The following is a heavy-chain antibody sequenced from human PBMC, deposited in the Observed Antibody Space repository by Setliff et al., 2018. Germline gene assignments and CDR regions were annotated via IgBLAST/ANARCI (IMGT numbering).Heavy chain of an antibody. Sequence: SETLSLTCTVSGCSISSYYWSWIRQPPGKRLEWIGYIYYSGSTNYNPSLESRVTISVDTSKNQFSLKLSSVTAADTAVYYCARTLLLSPYYFDYWGQGTLVTVSS. CDR3: ARTLLLSPYYFDY. CDR2: IYYSGST. D-gene: IGHD2-21*01. J-gene: IGHJ4*02. V-gene: IGHV4-59*08. CDR1: GCSISSYY.